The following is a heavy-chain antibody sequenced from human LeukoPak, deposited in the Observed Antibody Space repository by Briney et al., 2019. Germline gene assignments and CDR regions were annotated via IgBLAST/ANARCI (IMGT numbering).Heavy chain of an antibody. CDR1: GGSISSGDYS. D-gene: IGHD1-14*01. V-gene: IGHV4-30-2*01. CDR2: IYHSGST. Sequence: PSETLSLTCLVSGGSISSGDYSWSWIRQPPGKGLEWIGYIYHSGSTYYNPSLKSRLTISVDRSKNQFSLKLSSVTAADTAVYYCASRRTHYPEIYWGQGTLVTVSS. CDR3: ASRRTHYPEIY. J-gene: IGHJ4*02.